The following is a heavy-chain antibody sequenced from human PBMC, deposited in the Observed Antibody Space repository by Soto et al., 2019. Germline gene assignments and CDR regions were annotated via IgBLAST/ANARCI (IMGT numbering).Heavy chain of an antibody. Sequence: GGSLRLSCAASGFTFSSYGMHWVRQAPGKGLEWVAVISYDGSNKYYADSVKGRFTISRDNSKNMLYLQMNSLRAEDTAVYYCAKEGGGYSYGRFDYWGQGTLVTVSS. CDR1: GFTFSSYG. V-gene: IGHV3-30*18. J-gene: IGHJ4*02. D-gene: IGHD5-18*01. CDR3: AKEGGGYSYGRFDY. CDR2: ISYDGSNK.